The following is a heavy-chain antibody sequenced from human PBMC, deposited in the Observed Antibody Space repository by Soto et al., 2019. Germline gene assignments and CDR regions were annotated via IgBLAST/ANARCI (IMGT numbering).Heavy chain of an antibody. CDR2: INPDGGGT. CDR1: GYTFTSYY. D-gene: IGHD4-4*01. CDR3: AVGGNYLSMDV. V-gene: IGHV1-46*01. J-gene: IGHJ6*02. Sequence: QVQLVQSGAEVKKPGASVKVSCKASGYTFTSYYMHWVRLAPGQGLEWMGIINPDGGGTSYAQQLQGRVIMTRDTSTSTVYMEMSSLRSEDTAVYYCAVGGNYLSMDVWGQGTTDTVSS.